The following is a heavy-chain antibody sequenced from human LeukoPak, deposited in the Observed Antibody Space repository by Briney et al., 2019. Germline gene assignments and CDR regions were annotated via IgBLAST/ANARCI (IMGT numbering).Heavy chain of an antibody. D-gene: IGHD3-10*01. V-gene: IGHV4-34*01. Sequence: GSLRLSCAASGFTVSSNYMSWVRQAPGKGLEWIGEINHSGSTNYNPSLKSRVTISVDTSKNQFSLKLSSVTAADTAVYYCARHPELLWFGELRFGFAFDIWGQGTMVTVSS. CDR1: GFTVSSNY. CDR3: ARHPELLWFGELRFGFAFDI. CDR2: INHSGST. J-gene: IGHJ3*02.